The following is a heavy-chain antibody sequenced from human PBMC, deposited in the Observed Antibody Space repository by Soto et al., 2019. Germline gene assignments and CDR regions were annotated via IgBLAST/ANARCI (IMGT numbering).Heavy chain of an antibody. CDR3: ARAPGEPAAEYYFYYGMDV. CDR2: INTDESIT. Sequence: PGGSLRLSCAASGFTFRSFWMHWVRQAPGKGLVWVSRINTDESITSYADSVKGRFTISRDNAKNTLYLQMNSLRGEDTAVYYCARAPGEPAAEYYFYYGMDVWGQGTTVTVSS. CDR1: GFTFRSFW. J-gene: IGHJ6*02. V-gene: IGHV3-74*01. D-gene: IGHD2-2*01.